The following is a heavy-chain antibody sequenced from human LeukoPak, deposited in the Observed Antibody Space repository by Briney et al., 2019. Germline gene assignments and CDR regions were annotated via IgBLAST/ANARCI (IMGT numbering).Heavy chain of an antibody. CDR2: ISGSGGST. D-gene: IGHD2-15*01. V-gene: IGHV3-23*01. CDR3: AKDMDPVVAATPVLDY. CDR1: GFTFSSYA. J-gene: IGHJ4*02. Sequence: GGSLRLSCAASGFTFSSYAMSWVRQAPGKGLEWVSAISGSGGSTYYADSAKGRFTISRDNSKNTLYLQMNSLRAEDTAVYYCAKDMDPVVAATPVLDYWGQGTLVTVSS.